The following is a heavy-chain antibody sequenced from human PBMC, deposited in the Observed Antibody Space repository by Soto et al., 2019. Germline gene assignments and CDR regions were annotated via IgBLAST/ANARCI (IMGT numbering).Heavy chain of an antibody. CDR1: GLIFSDYH. V-gene: IGHV3-72*01. CDR2: IRRKANSYTT. CDR3: AMLGGWSGGSSGMDV. Sequence: EVQLVESGGGLVQPGGSLRLSCAASGLIFSDYHMDWVRQAPGKGLEWVGRIRRKANSYTTEYAASVKGRFTISRDASKNSLYLQMNSLKSEDTAVYYCAMLGGWSGGSSGMDVWGQGTKVTVSS. J-gene: IGHJ6*02. D-gene: IGHD6-19*01.